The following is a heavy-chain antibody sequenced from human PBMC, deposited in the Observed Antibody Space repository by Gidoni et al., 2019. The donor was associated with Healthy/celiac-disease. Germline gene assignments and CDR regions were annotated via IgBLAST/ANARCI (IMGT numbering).Heavy chain of an antibody. CDR2: INHSGST. D-gene: IGHD4-17*01. V-gene: IGHV4-34*01. Sequence: QVQLQQWGAGLLKPSETLSLTCAVYGGSFSGYYWSWIRQPPGKGLEWIGEINHSGSTNYNPSLKSRVTISVDTSKNQFSLKLSSVTAADTAVYYCAVEDPGDDYGDLDDYWGQGTLVTVSS. CDR3: AVEDPGDDYGDLDDY. J-gene: IGHJ4*02. CDR1: GGSFSGYY.